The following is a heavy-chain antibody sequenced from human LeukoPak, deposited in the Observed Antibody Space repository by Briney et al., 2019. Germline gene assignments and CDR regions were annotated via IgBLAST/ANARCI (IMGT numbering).Heavy chain of an antibody. CDR2: IDNRGTT. Sequence: SQTLSLTCTVSGGSISISGYYWIWIRQHPGKGLEWVGYIDNRGTTYYNPSLKSRVSISADTSKNQFSLKLSSVTAADTAVYYCARGAGYYDSSGYIWFDPWGQGTLVTVSS. V-gene: IGHV4-31*03. D-gene: IGHD3-22*01. CDR1: GGSISISGYY. J-gene: IGHJ5*02. CDR3: ARGAGYYDSSGYIWFDP.